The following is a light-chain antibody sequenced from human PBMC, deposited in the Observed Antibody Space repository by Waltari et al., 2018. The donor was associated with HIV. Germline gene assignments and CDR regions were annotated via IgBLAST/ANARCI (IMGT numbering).Light chain of an antibody. CDR3: QSADSSGTYVV. CDR1: ALPKQY. V-gene: IGLV3-25*03. J-gene: IGLJ2*01. Sequence: SYELTQPPSVSVSPGQTARITCSGDALPKQYAYWYQQKPGQAPVLVIYKDSERPSGIPERFSGSSSGITVTLTISGVQAEDEADYYCQSADSSGTYVVFGGGTKLTVL. CDR2: KDS.